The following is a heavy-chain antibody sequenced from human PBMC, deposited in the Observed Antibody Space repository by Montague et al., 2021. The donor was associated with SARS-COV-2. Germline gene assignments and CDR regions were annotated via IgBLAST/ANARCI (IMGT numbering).Heavy chain of an antibody. D-gene: IGHD1-26*01. V-gene: IGHV3-30*04. J-gene: IGHJ4*02. CDR2: ISYDGSNK. CDR3: ARTYSGSYRGYFDY. Sequence: SLRLSCAASGFTFSSHAMHWVRQAPGKGLEWVAVISYDGSNKYYADSVKGRFTISRDNSKNTLYLQMNSLRAEDTAVYYCARTYSGSYRGYFDYWGQGTLVTVSS. CDR1: GFTFSSHA.